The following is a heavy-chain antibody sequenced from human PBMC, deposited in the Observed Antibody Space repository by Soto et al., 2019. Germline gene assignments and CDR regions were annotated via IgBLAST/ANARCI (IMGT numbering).Heavy chain of an antibody. V-gene: IGHV4-39*07. CDR3: ARTARITIFGVVTYYYYYYGMDV. CDR2: IYYSGST. Sequence: PSETLSLTCTVSGGSISSSSYYWGWIRQPPGKGLEWIGSIYYSGSTNYNPSLKSRVTISVDTSKNQFSLKLSSVTAADTAVYYCARTARITIFGVVTYYYYYYGMDVWGQGTTVTVSS. CDR1: GGSISSSSYY. J-gene: IGHJ6*01. D-gene: IGHD3-3*01.